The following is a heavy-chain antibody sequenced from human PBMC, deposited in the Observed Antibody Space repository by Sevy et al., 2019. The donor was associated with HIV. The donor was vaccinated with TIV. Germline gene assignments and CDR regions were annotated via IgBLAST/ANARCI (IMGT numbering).Heavy chain of an antibody. J-gene: IGHJ4*02. CDR3: AKVYSGSQYYFDY. CDR2: ISGSGGST. V-gene: IGHV3-23*01. D-gene: IGHD1-26*01. Sequence: GGSLRLSCAASGFTFSSYAMSWVRQAPGKGLEWVSAISGSGGSTYYADSVKGRFTISRDNSKNTLYLQMNSLRAEDTAVYYRAKVYSGSQYYFDYWGQGTLVTVSS. CDR1: GFTFSSYA.